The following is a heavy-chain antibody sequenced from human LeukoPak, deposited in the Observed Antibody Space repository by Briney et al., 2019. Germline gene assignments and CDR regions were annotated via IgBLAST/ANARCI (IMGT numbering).Heavy chain of an antibody. CDR1: GGSFSGYY. CDR2: INHSGST. J-gene: IGHJ3*02. D-gene: IGHD1-26*01. V-gene: IGHV4-34*01. Sequence: NPSETLSLTCAVYGGSFSGYYWSWIRQPPGKGLEWIGEINHSGSTNYNPSLKSRVTISVDTSKNQFSLKLSSVTAADTAVYYCASSEWELLGAFDIWGQGTMVTVSS. CDR3: ASSEWELLGAFDI.